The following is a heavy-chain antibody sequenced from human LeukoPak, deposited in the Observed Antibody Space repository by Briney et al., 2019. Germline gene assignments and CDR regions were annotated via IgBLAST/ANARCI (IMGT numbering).Heavy chain of an antibody. CDR3: AKDSSVVITPNWFDP. CDR2: ISGSGGST. D-gene: IGHD3-22*01. V-gene: IGHV3-23*01. J-gene: IGHJ5*02. Sequence: GGSLRLSCAASGFTFSSYGMSWVRQAPGKGLEWVSAISGSGGSTYYADSVKGRFTISRDNSKNTLYLQMNSLRAEDTAVYYCAKDSSVVITPNWFDPWGQGTLVTVSS. CDR1: GFTFSSYG.